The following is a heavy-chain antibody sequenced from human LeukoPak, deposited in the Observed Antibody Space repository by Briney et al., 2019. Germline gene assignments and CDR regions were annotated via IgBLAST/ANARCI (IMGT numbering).Heavy chain of an antibody. D-gene: IGHD3-22*01. CDR3: ARAPTTVYSSVYYYLRVGSFDY. V-gene: IGHV1-2*02. Sequence: ASVKVSCKASGSTFTDYYMHWVRQAPGQGLEWMGWINPNSGGTNYAQKFQGRVTMTRGTSISTAYMAVSRLRSDDTAVYYCARAPTTVYSSVYYYLRVGSFDYWGQGTLVTVSS. CDR1: GSTFTDYY. J-gene: IGHJ4*02. CDR2: INPNSGGT.